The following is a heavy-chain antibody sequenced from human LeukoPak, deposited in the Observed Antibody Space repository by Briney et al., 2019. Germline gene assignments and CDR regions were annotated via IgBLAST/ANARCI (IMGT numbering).Heavy chain of an antibody. J-gene: IGHJ4*02. CDR1: GFTFSDYY. CDR3: TTDPVIVGATGGEFDY. V-gene: IGHV3-15*01. Sequence: GGSLRLSCAASGFTFSDYYMSWIRQAPGKGLEWVGRIKSKTDGGTTDYAAPVKGRFTISRDDSKNTLYLQMNSLKTEDTAVYYCTTDPVIVGATGGEFDYWGQGTLVTVSS. D-gene: IGHD1-26*01. CDR2: IKSKTDGGTT.